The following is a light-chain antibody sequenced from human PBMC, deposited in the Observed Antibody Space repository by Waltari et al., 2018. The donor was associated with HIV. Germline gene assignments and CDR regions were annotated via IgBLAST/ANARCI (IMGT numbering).Light chain of an antibody. J-gene: IGLJ3*02. V-gene: IGLV2-14*01. CDR2: GVS. CDR1: NRDIGGYDF. CDR3: SSYAYNSVLV. Sequence: HSALTQPASVSGSPGQSITISCTGTNRDIGGYDFVSWYQQHPGRAPILMFHGVSAPPSWVSNRFSGSKSGNSAPLTISGVQAEDKADYYCSSYAYNSVLVFGGGTKLTVL.